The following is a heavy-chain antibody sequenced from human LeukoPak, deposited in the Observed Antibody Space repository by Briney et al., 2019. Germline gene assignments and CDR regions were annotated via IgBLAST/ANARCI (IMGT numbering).Heavy chain of an antibody. D-gene: IGHD6-19*01. CDR3: ARDSSGRPLDY. V-gene: IGHV4-59*11. CDR2: IYYSGST. J-gene: IGHJ4*02. CDR1: GGSISSHY. Sequence: SETLSLTCTVSGGSISSHYWSWIRQPPGKGLEWIGYIYYSGSTNYNPSLKSRVTISVDTSKNQLSLKLSSVTAADKAVYYCARDSSGRPLDYWGQGTLVTVSS.